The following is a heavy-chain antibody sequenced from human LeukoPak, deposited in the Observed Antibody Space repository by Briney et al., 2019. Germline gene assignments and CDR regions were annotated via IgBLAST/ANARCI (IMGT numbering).Heavy chain of an antibody. V-gene: IGHV4-30-2*01. Sequence: PSETLSLTCAVSGGSISSGGYSWSWIRQPPGKGLEWIGYIYHSGSTYYNPSLKSRVTISVDRSKNQFSLKLSSVTAADTAVYYCARGAQYYDFWSGYYPLYHYYGMDVWGQGTTVTVSS. D-gene: IGHD3-3*01. CDR3: ARGAQYYDFWSGYYPLYHYYGMDV. CDR2: IYHSGST. J-gene: IGHJ6*02. CDR1: GGSISSGGYS.